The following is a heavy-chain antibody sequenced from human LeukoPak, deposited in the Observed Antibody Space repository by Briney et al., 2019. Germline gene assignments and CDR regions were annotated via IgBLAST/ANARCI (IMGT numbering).Heavy chain of an antibody. CDR3: ARGTGPTFDY. D-gene: IGHD3-9*01. Sequence: GGSLRLSCAASGFTFSSYAMSWVRPAPGKGLEWVSAISGSGGSTYYADSVKGRFTISRDNSKNTLYLQMNSLRAEDTAVYYCARGTGPTFDYWGQGTLVTVSS. J-gene: IGHJ4*02. CDR1: GFTFSSYA. CDR2: ISGSGGST. V-gene: IGHV3-23*01.